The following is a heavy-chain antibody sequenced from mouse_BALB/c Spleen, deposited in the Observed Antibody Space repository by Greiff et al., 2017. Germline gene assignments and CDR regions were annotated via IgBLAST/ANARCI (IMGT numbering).Heavy chain of an antibody. Sequence: VQLQQSGAELAKPGASVKMSCKASGYTFTSYWMHWVKQRPGQGLEWIGYINPSTGYTEYNQKFKDKATLTADKSSSTAYMQLSSLTSEDSAVYYCARDGNYVAWFADWGEGTLVTVSA. CDR1: GYTFTSYW. D-gene: IGHD2-1*01. V-gene: IGHV1-7*01. CDR2: INPSTGYT. CDR3: ARDGNYVAWFAD. J-gene: IGHJ3*01.